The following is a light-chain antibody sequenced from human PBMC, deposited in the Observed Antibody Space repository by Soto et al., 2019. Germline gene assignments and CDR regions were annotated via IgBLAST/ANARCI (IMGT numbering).Light chain of an antibody. J-gene: IGKJ4*01. CDR3: QQSYNSPPLT. CDR1: QSISSY. Sequence: DIQMTQSPSSLSASVGDRVTITCRASQSISSYLNWYQQRPGKAPKLLIYAASSLQSGVPSRFSGSGSGTYFTLTISSLQPEDFATYFCQQSYNSPPLTFGGGTKVEIK. V-gene: IGKV1-39*01. CDR2: AAS.